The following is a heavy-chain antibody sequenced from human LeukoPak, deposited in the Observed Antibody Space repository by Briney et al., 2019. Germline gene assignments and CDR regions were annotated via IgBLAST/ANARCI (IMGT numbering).Heavy chain of an antibody. CDR1: GYTFTSYD. CDR3: ARGPGYTGDY. Sequence: GASVKVSCKCSGYTFTSYDINGVRPATGQGLGWMGWMNPNSGNTGYAQKFQGRVTITRNTSISTAYMELSSLRSEDTAVYCCARGPGYTGDYWGQGTLVTVSS. CDR2: MNPNSGNT. J-gene: IGHJ4*02. V-gene: IGHV1-8*03. D-gene: IGHD1-1*01.